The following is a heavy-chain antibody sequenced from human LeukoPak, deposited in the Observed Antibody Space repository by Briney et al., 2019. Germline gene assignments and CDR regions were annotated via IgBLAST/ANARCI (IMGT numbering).Heavy chain of an antibody. D-gene: IGHD3-10*01. CDR2: ISGSGGST. CDR1: GFTFSSYA. CDR3: AKDHKYYGSGSYYDTSQYAFDI. J-gene: IGHJ3*02. V-gene: IGHV3-23*01. Sequence: GGSLRLSCAASGFTFSSYAMSWVRQAPGKGLEWVSAISGSGGSTYYADSVKGRFTISRDNSKNTLYLQMNSLRAEDTAVYYCAKDHKYYGSGSYYDTSQYAFDIWGQGTMVTVSS.